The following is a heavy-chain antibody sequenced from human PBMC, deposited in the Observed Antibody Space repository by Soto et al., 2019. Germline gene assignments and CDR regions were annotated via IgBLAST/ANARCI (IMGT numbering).Heavy chain of an antibody. CDR2: MNPNSGNT. D-gene: IGHD3-10*01. Sequence: ASVKVSCKASGYTFTSYDINWLRQATGQGLEWMGWMNPNSGNTGYAQKFQGRVTMTRNTSISTAYMELSSLRSEDTAVYYCARGQLLWFGELLSNWFDPWGQGTLVTVS. V-gene: IGHV1-8*01. J-gene: IGHJ5*02. CDR3: ARGQLLWFGELLSNWFDP. CDR1: GYTFTSYD.